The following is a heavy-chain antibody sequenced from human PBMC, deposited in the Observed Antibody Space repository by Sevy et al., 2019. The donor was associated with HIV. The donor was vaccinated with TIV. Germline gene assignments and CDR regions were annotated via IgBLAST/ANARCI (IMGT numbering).Heavy chain of an antibody. D-gene: IGHD2-21*02. J-gene: IGHJ4*02. CDR2: ISHDERYK. V-gene: IGHV3-30*01. CDR1: GFSFSDYD. CDR3: ARLVSCGGDCYYLDS. Sequence: GSLRLSCAASGFSFSDYDMHWVRQAPGKGLDWVAVISHDERYKNYAGSVKVRFTISRDNFKNTLFLQMDSLRPEDTAVYFCARLVSCGGDCYYLDSWGQGALVTVSS.